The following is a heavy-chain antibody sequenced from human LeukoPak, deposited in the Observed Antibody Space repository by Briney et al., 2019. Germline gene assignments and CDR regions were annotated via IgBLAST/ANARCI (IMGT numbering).Heavy chain of an antibody. CDR1: GGSFSGYY. V-gene: IGHV4-34*01. Sequence: SETLSLTCAVYGGSFSGYYWSWIRQPPGKGLEWIGEINRSGSTNYNPSLKSRVTISVDTSKNQFSLKLSSVTAADTAVYYCARGRSIAATYYFDYWGQGTLVTVSS. J-gene: IGHJ4*02. CDR2: INRSGST. CDR3: ARGRSIAATYYFDY. D-gene: IGHD6-6*01.